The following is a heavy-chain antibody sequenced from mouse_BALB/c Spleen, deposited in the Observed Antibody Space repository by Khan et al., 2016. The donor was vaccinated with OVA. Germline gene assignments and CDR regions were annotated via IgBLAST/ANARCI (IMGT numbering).Heavy chain of an antibody. Sequence: QVQLKESGPGLVQPSQSLSITCTVSGFSLTNYGVHWIRQSPGRGLEWLGLIWSGGNTDYNAAFISRLTISKDNTKSQVFFKMNSLQAEDTAIYYCARKRGVHYNMDFWGQGISVTVSS. CDR1: GFSLTNYG. V-gene: IGHV2-2*01. CDR3: ARKRGVHYNMDF. J-gene: IGHJ4*01. CDR2: IWSGGNT.